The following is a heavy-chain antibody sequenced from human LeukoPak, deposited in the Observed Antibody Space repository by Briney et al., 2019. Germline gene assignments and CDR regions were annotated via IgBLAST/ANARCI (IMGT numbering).Heavy chain of an antibody. CDR2: IYYSGST. V-gene: IGHV4-59*08. CDR3: ARTYYYGSGSYFFDY. D-gene: IGHD3-10*01. J-gene: IGHJ4*02. CDR1: GGSISTYY. Sequence: SEALSLTCTVSGGSISTYYWSWIRQHPGKGLEWLGYIYYSGSTNYNPSLKSRVTISVDTSKNQFSLKLSSVTAADTAVYYCARTYYYGSGSYFFDYWGQGTLVTVSS.